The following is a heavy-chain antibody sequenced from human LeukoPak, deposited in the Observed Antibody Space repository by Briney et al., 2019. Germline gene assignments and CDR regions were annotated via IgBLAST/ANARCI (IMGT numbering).Heavy chain of an antibody. V-gene: IGHV4-34*01. CDR2: INHFGST. J-gene: IGHJ4*02. CDR1: GGSFSGYY. Sequence: SETLSLTCAVYGGSFSGYYWSWIRQPPGKGLEWIGEINHFGSTNYNPSLKSRVTISVDTSKNQFSLELSSVTAADTAVYYCARHVPKTYYYGSGSPHYFDYWGQGILVTVSS. D-gene: IGHD3-10*01. CDR3: ARHVPKTYYYGSGSPHYFDY.